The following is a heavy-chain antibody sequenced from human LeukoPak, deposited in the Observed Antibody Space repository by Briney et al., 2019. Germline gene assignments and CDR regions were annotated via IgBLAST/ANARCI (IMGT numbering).Heavy chain of an antibody. V-gene: IGHV4-59*01. D-gene: IGHD2-15*01. Sequence: PSETLSLTCTVSGGSISSYYWSWIRQPPGKGLERIGYISYSGSTNYNPSLKSRVTISVDTSKNQFSLKLSSVTAADTAVYYCARSTLGYCSGGSCSWFDPWGQGTLVTVSS. CDR3: ARSTLGYCSGGSCSWFDP. CDR1: GGSISSYY. J-gene: IGHJ5*02. CDR2: ISYSGST.